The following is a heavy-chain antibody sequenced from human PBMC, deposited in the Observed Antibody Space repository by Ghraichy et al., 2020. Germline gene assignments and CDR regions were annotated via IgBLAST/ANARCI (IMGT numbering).Heavy chain of an antibody. V-gene: IGHV3-7*03. D-gene: IGHD1-1*01. CDR2: IKQDGSEK. J-gene: IGHJ6*02. CDR3: ARSSVQLRGKRWYYYYGMDV. CDR1: GFTFSSYW. Sequence: GESLNISCAASGFTFSSYWMSWVRQAPGKGLEWVANIKQDGSEKYYVDSVKGRFTISRDNAKNSLYLQMNSLRAEDTAVYYCARSSVQLRGKRWYYYYGMDVWGQGTTVTVSS.